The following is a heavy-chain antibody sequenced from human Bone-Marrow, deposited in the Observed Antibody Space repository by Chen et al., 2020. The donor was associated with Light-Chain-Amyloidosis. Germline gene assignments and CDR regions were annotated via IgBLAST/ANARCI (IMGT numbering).Heavy chain of an antibody. J-gene: IGHJ5*02. Sequence: GGGVVQPGGSLRLSCAASGFTFSSYGMHWVRQAPGKGLEWVANIKQDGSEKYYVDSVKGRFTISRDNAKNSLYLQMNSLRAEDTAVYYCARGTYYYGSGSYNWFDPWGQGTLVTVSS. V-gene: IGHV3-7*01. CDR2: IKQDGSEK. CDR1: GFTFSSYG. D-gene: IGHD3-10*01. CDR3: ARGTYYYGSGSYNWFDP.